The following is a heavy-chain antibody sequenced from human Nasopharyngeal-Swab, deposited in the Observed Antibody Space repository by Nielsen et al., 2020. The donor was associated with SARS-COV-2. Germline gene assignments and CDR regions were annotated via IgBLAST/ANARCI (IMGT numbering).Heavy chain of an antibody. CDR2: VSGSGRTT. D-gene: IGHD3-22*01. V-gene: IGHV3-23*01. CDR1: GFTFSGYA. J-gene: IGHJ4*02. CDR3: KRDYYDRSSYVGLVDY. Sequence: GGSLRLSCAASGFTFSGYAMSWVRQAPGKGLEWVSAVSGSGRTTYYADSVKGRFTISRDNSKNTLYLQMNNLRAEDTAVYYCKRDYYDRSSYVGLVDYWGQGTLVTVS.